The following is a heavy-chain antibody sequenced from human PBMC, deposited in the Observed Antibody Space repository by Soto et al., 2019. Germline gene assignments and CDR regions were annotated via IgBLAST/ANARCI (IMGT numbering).Heavy chain of an antibody. Sequence: QVQLVQSGAEVKKPGSSVRVACKTSGDIFTRYTISWVRQPPGLGLEWMGWIIPVIGGPNYAEKFRGRVTITGEKATTSVYLEVVSVICEDTTTYYCAGGEGGGGWGYSAWGQGPLVTVSS. CDR3: AGGEGGGGWGYSA. V-gene: IGHV1-69*02. J-gene: IGHJ4*02. CDR1: GDIFTRYT. D-gene: IGHD2-15*01. CDR2: IIPVIGGP.